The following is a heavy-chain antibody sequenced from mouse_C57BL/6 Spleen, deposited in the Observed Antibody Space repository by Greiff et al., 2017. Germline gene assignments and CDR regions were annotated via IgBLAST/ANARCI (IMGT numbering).Heavy chain of an antibody. CDR3: ARRGGYYYSNYGDYYAMDY. J-gene: IGHJ4*01. Sequence: QVQLQQPGAELVKPGASVKLSCKASGYTFTSYWMHWVKQRPGQGLEWIGMIHPNSGSTNYNEKFKSKATLTVDKSSSTAYMQLSSLTSEDSAVYYCARRGGYYYSNYGDYYAMDYWGQGTSVTVSS. CDR2: IHPNSGST. CDR1: GYTFTSYW. V-gene: IGHV1-64*01. D-gene: IGHD2-5*01.